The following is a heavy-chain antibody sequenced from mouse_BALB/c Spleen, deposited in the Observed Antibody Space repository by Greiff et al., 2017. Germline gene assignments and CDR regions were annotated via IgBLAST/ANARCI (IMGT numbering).Heavy chain of an antibody. Sequence: EVKLLESGAELVKPGASVKLSCTASGFNIKDTYMHWVKQRPEQGLEWIGRIDPANGNTKYDPKFQGKATITADTSSNTAYLQLSSLTSEDTAVYYCAFYGNYSYWGQGTLVTVSA. CDR2: IDPANGNT. V-gene: IGHV14-3*02. J-gene: IGHJ3*01. CDR3: AFYGNYSY. CDR1: GFNIKDTY. D-gene: IGHD2-1*01.